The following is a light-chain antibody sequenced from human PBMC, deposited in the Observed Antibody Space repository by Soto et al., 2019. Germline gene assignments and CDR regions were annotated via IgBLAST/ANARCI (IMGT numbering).Light chain of an antibody. V-gene: IGKV3-11*01. Sequence: EVVLTQSPDTLYLSPGERATLSCRARQIISSYLAWYQQKPVQAPRLLIYDASSRATGIPARFSGSGSGTDFNLTLSSLEPEDFAVYYCQQLHDWPPQWTFGQGTKLEIK. J-gene: IGKJ1*01. CDR1: QIISSY. CDR3: QQLHDWPPQWT. CDR2: DAS.